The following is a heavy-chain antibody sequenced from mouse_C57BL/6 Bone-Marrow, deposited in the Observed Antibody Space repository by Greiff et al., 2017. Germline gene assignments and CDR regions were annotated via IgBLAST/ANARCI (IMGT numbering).Heavy chain of an antibody. CDR3: ASSLIYSGCDGDWYFDV. CDR2: IYPGGGYT. Sequence: QVQLQQSGAELVRPGTSVKMSCKASGYTFTNYWIGWAKQRPGHGLEWIGDIYPGGGYTNYNEKFKGKATLTADKSSSTAYMQCSSLTSEDSVIYDGASSLIYSGCDGDWYFDVWGTGTTVTVSS. D-gene: IGHD2-2*01. CDR1: GYTFTNYW. J-gene: IGHJ1*03. V-gene: IGHV1-63*01.